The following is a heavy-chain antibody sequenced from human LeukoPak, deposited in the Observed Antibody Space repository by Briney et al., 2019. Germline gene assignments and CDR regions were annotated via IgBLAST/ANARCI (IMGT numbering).Heavy chain of an antibody. D-gene: IGHD2-2*01. CDR1: GGSISSSSYY. Sequence: SETLSLTCTVSGGSISSSSYYWGWIRQPPGKGLEWIGSIYHSGSTYYNPSLKSRVTISVDTSKNQFSLKLSSVTAADTAVYYCARYCSSTSCEAARNYYYYMDVWGKGTTVTVSS. J-gene: IGHJ6*03. CDR2: IYHSGST. V-gene: IGHV4-39*07. CDR3: ARYCSSTSCEAARNYYYYMDV.